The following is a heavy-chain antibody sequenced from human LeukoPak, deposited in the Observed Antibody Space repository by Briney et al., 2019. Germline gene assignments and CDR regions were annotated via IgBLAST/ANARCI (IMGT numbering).Heavy chain of an antibody. CDR1: GGSFSGYY. J-gene: IGHJ4*02. Sequence: SETLSLTCAVYGGSFSGYYWSWIRQPPGKGLEWIGEINRGGSTNYNPSLNSRVTISVDSSKNQFSLKLSSVTAADTAVYYCASGRGSGSYFDGDWGQGTLVTVSS. V-gene: IGHV4-34*01. CDR2: INRGGST. D-gene: IGHD3-10*01. CDR3: ASGRGSGSYFDGD.